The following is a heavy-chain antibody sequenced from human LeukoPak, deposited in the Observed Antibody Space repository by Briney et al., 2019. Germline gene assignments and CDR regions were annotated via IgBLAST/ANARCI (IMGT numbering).Heavy chain of an antibody. Sequence: GGSLRLSCAASGFTFSSYWMSWVRQAPGKGLEWVANIKQDGSEKYYVDSVKGRFTISRDNAKNSLYLQMNSLRAEDTAVYYCAKDSSRGGPLPDYWGQGTLVTVSS. CDR1: GFTFSSYW. V-gene: IGHV3-7*01. CDR3: AKDSSRGGPLPDY. J-gene: IGHJ4*02. CDR2: IKQDGSEK. D-gene: IGHD2-2*01.